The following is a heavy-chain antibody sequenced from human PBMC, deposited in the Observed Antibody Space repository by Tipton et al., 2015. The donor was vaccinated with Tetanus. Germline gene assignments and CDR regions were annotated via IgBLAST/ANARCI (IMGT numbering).Heavy chain of an antibody. J-gene: IGHJ4*02. Sequence: GLVKPSETLSLTCTASGGSISSSSYYWSWIRQPPGKGLEWIGYIYYSGSTNYNPSLKSRVTISVDTSKNQFSLKLSSVTAADTAVYYCARGEIHYDFWSGYYRKGYYFDYWGQGTLVTVSS. CDR1: GGSISSSSYY. D-gene: IGHD3-3*01. V-gene: IGHV4-61*01. CDR3: ARGEIHYDFWSGYYRKGYYFDY. CDR2: IYYSGST.